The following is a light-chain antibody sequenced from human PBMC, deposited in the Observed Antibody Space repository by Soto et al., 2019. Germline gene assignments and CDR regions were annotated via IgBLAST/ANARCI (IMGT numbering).Light chain of an antibody. J-gene: IGKJ4*01. CDR3: QQYYQWPLT. Sequence: EIVMTQSPATLSVSPGERATLSCRASQSVSSTLAWYQQIPGQAPRLLLYGTSTRATGIPARFSGSGSGTEFTLTISSLHSEDFAFYYCQQYYQWPLTFGGGTKVEVK. CDR1: QSVSST. CDR2: GTS. V-gene: IGKV3-15*01.